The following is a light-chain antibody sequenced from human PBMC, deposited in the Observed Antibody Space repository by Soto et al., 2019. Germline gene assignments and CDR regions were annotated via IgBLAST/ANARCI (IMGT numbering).Light chain of an antibody. Sequence: EIVLTQSPGTLSLSPGERATLSCRASQSVTSSYLAWYQQKPGQAPRLLIYDASSRATGIPDRFSGGGSGTDFTLTISRLEPEDFATYYCQQLNSYPFTFGPGTKWIS. CDR2: DAS. CDR3: QQLNSYPFT. J-gene: IGKJ3*01. CDR1: QSVTSSY. V-gene: IGKV3D-20*02.